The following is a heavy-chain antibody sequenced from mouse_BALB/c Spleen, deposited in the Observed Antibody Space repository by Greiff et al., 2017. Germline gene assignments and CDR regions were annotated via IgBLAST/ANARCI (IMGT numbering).Heavy chain of an antibody. CDR2: ISSGGNT. Sequence: EVQRVESGGGLVKPGGSLKLSCAASGFTFGNYAMSWVRQTPEKGLEWVASISSGGNTYYPDCVRGRFTISRDNARNILYLQMSSLRSEDTAMYYCARETTAFAYWGQGTLVTVSA. D-gene: IGHD1-2*01. J-gene: IGHJ3*01. V-gene: IGHV5-6-5*01. CDR3: ARETTAFAY. CDR1: GFTFGNYA.